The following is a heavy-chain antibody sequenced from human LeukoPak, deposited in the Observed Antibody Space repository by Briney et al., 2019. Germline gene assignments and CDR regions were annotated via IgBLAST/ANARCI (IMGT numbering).Heavy chain of an antibody. CDR3: VKSASSFGAKRFDP. Sequence: PGGSLRLSCSASGFTFSNYAMHWVRQAPGKGLEYVSAISSNGDSTDYADSVKGRFIISRDNSKNSLSLQMSSLRPEDTAVYYCVKSASSFGAKRFDPWGQGTLVTVSS. J-gene: IGHJ5*02. V-gene: IGHV3-64D*09. CDR1: GFTFSNYA. CDR2: ISSNGDST. D-gene: IGHD3-3*01.